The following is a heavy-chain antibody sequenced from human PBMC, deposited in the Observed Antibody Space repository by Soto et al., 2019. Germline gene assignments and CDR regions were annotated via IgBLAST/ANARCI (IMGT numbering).Heavy chain of an antibody. CDR3: ARDHMKTGDFDY. J-gene: IGHJ4*02. D-gene: IGHD7-27*01. V-gene: IGHV4-31*03. Sequence: PSETLSLTCTVSGGSISSGGYYWSWIRQHPGKGLEWIGYIYYSGSTYYNPPLKSRVTISVDTSKNQFSLKLSSVTAADTAVYYCARDHMKTGDFDYWGQGTLVTVSS. CDR2: IYYSGST. CDR1: GGSISSGGYY.